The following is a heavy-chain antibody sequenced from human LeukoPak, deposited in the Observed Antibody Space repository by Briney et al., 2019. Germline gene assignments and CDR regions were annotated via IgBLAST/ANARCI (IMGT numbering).Heavy chain of an antibody. CDR3: TTDRAIAVRPLFDY. CDR1: GFTFSNAW. J-gene: IGHJ4*02. Sequence: GSLRLSCAASGFTFSNAWMSWVRQAPGKGLELVGRIKSKTDGGTTDYAAPVKGRFSISRDDSKNTLYLQMNSLKTEDTAVYYCTTDRAIAVRPLFDYWGQGTLVTVSS. V-gene: IGHV3-15*01. CDR2: IKSKTDGGTT. D-gene: IGHD6-6*01.